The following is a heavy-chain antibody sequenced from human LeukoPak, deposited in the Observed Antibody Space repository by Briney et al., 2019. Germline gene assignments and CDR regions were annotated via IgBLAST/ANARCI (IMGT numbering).Heavy chain of an antibody. CDR2: TSGSGGST. V-gene: IGHV3-23*01. D-gene: IGHD3-3*01. CDR3: AKDRPHPSAEPTNFDS. J-gene: IGHJ4*02. Sequence: SGGSLRLSCAASGFTFSSYAMSWVRQAPGKGLEWVSATSGSGGSTYYADSVKGRFTISRDNSKNTLFLQMDSLRAEDTAVYYCAKDRPHPSAEPTNFDSWGQGTLVTASS. CDR1: GFTFSSYA.